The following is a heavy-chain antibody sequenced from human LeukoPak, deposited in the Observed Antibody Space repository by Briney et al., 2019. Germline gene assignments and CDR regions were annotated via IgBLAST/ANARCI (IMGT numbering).Heavy chain of an antibody. V-gene: IGHV1-2*02. J-gene: IGHJ6*02. CDR2: INPNSGGT. Sequence: GASVKVSCKASGYTFTGYYMHWVRQAPGQGLEWMGWINPNSGGTNYAQKFQGRVTMTRDTSISTAYMELSRLRSDDTAVYYCAREWRIVVVPAANPMDVWGQGTTVTVSS. CDR1: GYTFTGYY. D-gene: IGHD2-2*01. CDR3: AREWRIVVVPAANPMDV.